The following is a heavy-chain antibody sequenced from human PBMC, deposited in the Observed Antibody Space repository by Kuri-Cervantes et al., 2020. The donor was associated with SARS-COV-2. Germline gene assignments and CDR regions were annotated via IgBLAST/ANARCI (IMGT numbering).Heavy chain of an antibody. V-gene: IGHV4-34*01. Sequence: SETLSLTCAVYGGSFSGYYWSWIRQPPGKGLEWIGEINHSGSTNYNPSLKSRVTISVDTSKNQFSLKLGSVTAADTAVYYCASTTKSYYDGTQVAYWGQGTLVTVSS. CDR1: GGSFSGYY. J-gene: IGHJ4*02. CDR2: INHSGST. D-gene: IGHD3-22*01. CDR3: ASTTKSYYDGTQVAY.